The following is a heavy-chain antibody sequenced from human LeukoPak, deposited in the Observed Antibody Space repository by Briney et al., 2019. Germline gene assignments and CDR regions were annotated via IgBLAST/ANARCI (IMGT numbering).Heavy chain of an antibody. CDR1: GGSISRGNYY. CDR3: ARGGNWFDY. D-gene: IGHD1-1*01. CDR2: IYTSGRT. Sequence: SETLSLTCTVSGGSISRGNYYWTWIRQPAGKQLEWIGRIYTSGRTNYNPSLKSRVTISVGTSKNQFSLKLSSVTAADTAVYYCARGGNWFDYWGQGTLVTVSS. V-gene: IGHV4-61*02. J-gene: IGHJ4*02.